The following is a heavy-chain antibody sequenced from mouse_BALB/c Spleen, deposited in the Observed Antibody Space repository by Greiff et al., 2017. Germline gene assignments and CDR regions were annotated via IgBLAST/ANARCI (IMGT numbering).Heavy chain of an antibody. CDR3: ARSSYYGSSYEAMDY. Sequence: EVKLVESGGGLVQPGGSRKLSCAASGFTFSSFGMHWVRQAPEKGLEWVAYISSGSSTIYYADTVKGRFTISRDNPKNTLFLQMTSLRSEDTAMYYCARSSYYGSSYEAMDYWGQGTSVTVSS. J-gene: IGHJ4*01. CDR1: GFTFSSFG. D-gene: IGHD1-1*01. CDR2: ISSGSSTI. V-gene: IGHV5-17*02.